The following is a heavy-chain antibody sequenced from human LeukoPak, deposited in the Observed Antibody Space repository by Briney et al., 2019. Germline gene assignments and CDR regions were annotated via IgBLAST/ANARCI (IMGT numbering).Heavy chain of an antibody. CDR1: GGSISSSSYY. J-gene: IGHJ3*02. CDR3: ARGQSSSWNHAFDI. D-gene: IGHD6-13*01. CDR2: IYYSGST. Sequence: TSETLSLTCTVSGGSISSSSYYWGWIRQPPGKGLEWFASIYYSGSTYYNPSLKSRVTISVDPSKKPSSLKPRCVAAPDTAVYYCARGQSSSWNHAFDIWGQGTMVTVSS. V-gene: IGHV4-39*01.